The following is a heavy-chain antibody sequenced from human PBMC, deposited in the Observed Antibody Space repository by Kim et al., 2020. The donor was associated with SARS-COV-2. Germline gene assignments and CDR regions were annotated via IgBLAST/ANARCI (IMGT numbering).Heavy chain of an antibody. V-gene: IGHV4-34*01. CDR1: GGSFSGYY. D-gene: IGHD6-13*01. J-gene: IGHJ4*02. CDR2: INHSGST. Sequence: SETLSLTCAVYGGSFSGYYWSWIRQPPGKGLEWIGEINHSGSTNYNPSLKSRVTISVDTSKNQFSLKLSSVTAADTAVYYCARSAGAAAGSLDGTNYWGQGTLVTVSS. CDR3: ARSAGAAAGSLDGTNY.